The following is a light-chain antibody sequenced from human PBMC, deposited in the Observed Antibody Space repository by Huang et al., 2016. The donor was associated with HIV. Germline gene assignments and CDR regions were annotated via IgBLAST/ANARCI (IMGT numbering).Light chain of an antibody. CDR2: GSS. Sequence: EIVMTQSPATLSVSPGQRVTLSCRANRSVSTNLAWYQQRHGQAPSLLIYGSSTRAPGIPGRFSGSGSGTDFSLTISSLQSEDVALYYCHQYNNWLLSFGGGTRV. CDR1: RSVSTN. V-gene: IGKV3-15*01. J-gene: IGKJ4*01. CDR3: HQYNNWLLS.